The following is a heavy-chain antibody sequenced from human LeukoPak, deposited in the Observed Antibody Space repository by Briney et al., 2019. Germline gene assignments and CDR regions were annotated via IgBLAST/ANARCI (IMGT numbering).Heavy chain of an antibody. CDR2: INPNSGGT. J-gene: IGHJ6*03. CDR1: GYTFTGYY. D-gene: IGHD6-6*01. Sequence: ASVKVSCKASGYTFTGYYMHWVRQAPGQGLEWMGWINPNSGGTNYAQKFQGRVTMTRDTSISTAYMELSRLRSDDTAVYYCARDGAARGDYYYYMDVWGKGTTVTVSS. V-gene: IGHV1-2*02. CDR3: ARDGAARGDYYYYMDV.